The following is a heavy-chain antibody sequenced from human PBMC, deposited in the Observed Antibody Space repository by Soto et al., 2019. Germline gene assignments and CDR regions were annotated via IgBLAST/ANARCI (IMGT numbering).Heavy chain of an antibody. CDR3: ARVSAYYFWCGYPDY. V-gene: IGHV4-30-2*01. Sequence: SETLSVTCAVSGGSISSGGYSWSWIRRPPGKGLEWIGYIYHSGSTYYNPSLKSRVTISVDRSKNQFSLKLSSVTAADTAVYYCARVSAYYFWCGYPDYWGQGTLVTVSS. CDR2: IYHSGST. CDR1: GGSISSGGYS. D-gene: IGHD3-3*01. J-gene: IGHJ4*02.